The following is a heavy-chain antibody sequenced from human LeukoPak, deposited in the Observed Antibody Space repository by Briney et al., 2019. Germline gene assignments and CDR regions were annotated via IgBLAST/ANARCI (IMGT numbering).Heavy chain of an antibody. CDR3: ARELYSSGRNYYGMDV. J-gene: IGHJ6*02. CDR1: GYTSTSYY. V-gene: IGHV1-2*04. CDR2: INPNSGGT. Sequence: ASVKVSCKASGYTSTSYYMHWVRQAPGQGLEWMGWINPNSGGTNYAQKFQGWVTMTRDTSISTAYMELSRLRSDDTAVYYCARELYSSGRNYYGMDVWGQGTTVTVSS. D-gene: IGHD6-19*01.